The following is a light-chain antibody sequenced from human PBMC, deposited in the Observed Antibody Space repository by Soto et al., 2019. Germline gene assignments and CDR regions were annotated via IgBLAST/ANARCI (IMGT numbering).Light chain of an antibody. CDR2: RAS. CDR3: AAWDDTLNGLV. J-gene: IGLJ2*01. Sequence: QSVLTQPPSASGTPGQRVTISCSGSSSNIGSNYVYWYQQVPGTAPRLLMYRASQRPSGVPDRFSGSKSVTSASLAISGLRSEDEADYYCAAWDDTLNGLVFGGGTKVTVL. V-gene: IGLV1-47*01. CDR1: SSNIGSNY.